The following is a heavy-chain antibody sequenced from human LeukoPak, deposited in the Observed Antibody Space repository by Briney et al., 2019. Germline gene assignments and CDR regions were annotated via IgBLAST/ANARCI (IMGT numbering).Heavy chain of an antibody. V-gene: IGHV1-3*01. J-gene: IGHJ4*02. D-gene: IGHD1-26*01. CDR2: INPGSGDT. CDR3: ARNMRHLWELLYFDY. Sequence: ASVKVSCKASGYTFTDFALHWVRQAPGQSLEWMGWINPGSGDTKSSQKFRDRVTITRDTSANTAYMQLTRLKSEDTAVYYCARNMRHLWELLYFDYWGQGTLVTVSS. CDR1: GYTFTDFA.